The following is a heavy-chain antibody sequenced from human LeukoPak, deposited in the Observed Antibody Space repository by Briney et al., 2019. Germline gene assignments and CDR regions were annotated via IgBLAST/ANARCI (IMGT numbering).Heavy chain of an antibody. V-gene: IGHV3-74*01. J-gene: IGHJ5*02. Sequence: GGSLRLSCAASGFTFSTYWMHWVRQAPGKGLVWVSRINTDGSGTNYADSVKGRFTISRDNAKNTLYLQMNSLRAEDTAVYYCARRYCGSPSCVNWFDPWGQGALVTVSS. D-gene: IGHD2-2*01. CDR2: INTDGSGT. CDR3: ARRYCGSPSCVNWFDP. CDR1: GFTFSTYW.